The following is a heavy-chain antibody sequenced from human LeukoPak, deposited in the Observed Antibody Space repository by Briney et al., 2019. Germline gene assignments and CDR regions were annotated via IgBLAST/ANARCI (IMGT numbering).Heavy chain of an antibody. CDR1: GFIFSNYA. D-gene: IGHD3-10*01. Sequence: GGSLRLSCAASGFIFSNYAMTWVRQAPGKGLEWVSILGGLSESVYYPDSVKGRFTVSRDNSKDTLYLEINSLRGEDTATYYCARRWFGDPYGMDVWGQGTTVTVSS. V-gene: IGHV3-23*01. CDR2: LGGLSESV. CDR3: ARRWFGDPYGMDV. J-gene: IGHJ6*02.